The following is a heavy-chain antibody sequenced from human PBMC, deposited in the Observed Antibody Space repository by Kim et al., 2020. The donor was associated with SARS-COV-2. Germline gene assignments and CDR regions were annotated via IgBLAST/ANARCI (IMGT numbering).Heavy chain of an antibody. CDR3: ARVGPSDWFDP. V-gene: IGHV3-21*01. J-gene: IGHJ5*02. Sequence: YADSVKGRITISRDKAKNSLYLQMNSLRAEDTAVYYCARVGPSDWFDPWGQGTLVTVSS.